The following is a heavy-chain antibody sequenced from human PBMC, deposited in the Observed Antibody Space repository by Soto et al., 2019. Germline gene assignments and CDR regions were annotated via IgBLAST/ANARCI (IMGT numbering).Heavy chain of an antibody. CDR2: MNPINGAT. J-gene: IGHJ6*02. D-gene: IGHD6-13*01. Sequence: GASVKVSCKASGYDFTAYDINWVRQASGQGXEWMGWMNPINGATGSARRFQGRVSMTRNTATGTAYLELTSLRSDDTAVYYCGRGPSPRAPAGGTPFYYAMDAWGQGTTVTVSS. CDR3: GRGPSPRAPAGGTPFYYAMDA. CDR1: GYDFTAYD. V-gene: IGHV1-8*02.